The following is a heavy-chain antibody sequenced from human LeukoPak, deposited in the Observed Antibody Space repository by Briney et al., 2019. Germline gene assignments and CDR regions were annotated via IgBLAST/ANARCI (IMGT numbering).Heavy chain of an antibody. CDR3: ARAERGTSRTRYYYHYYMDV. Sequence: PGGSLRLSCAASGFTVSDNYMSWVRQAPGKGLEWVSVIYSGGLTYYADSVKGRFTISRDNSKNTLFLQMNSLRAEDTAVYFCARAERGTSRTRYYYHYYMDVWGKGTTVTVSS. V-gene: IGHV3-53*01. CDR1: GFTVSDNY. J-gene: IGHJ6*03. D-gene: IGHD2-2*01. CDR2: IYSGGLT.